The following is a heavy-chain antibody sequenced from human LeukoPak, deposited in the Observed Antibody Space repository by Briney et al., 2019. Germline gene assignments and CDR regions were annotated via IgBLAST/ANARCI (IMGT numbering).Heavy chain of an antibody. CDR1: GVSISSGGYY. CDR3: ARVVGRWRAAFDI. D-gene: IGHD4-23*01. J-gene: IGHJ3*02. V-gene: IGHV4-31*03. CDR2: IYYSGST. Sequence: SQTLSLTCTVSGVSISSGGYYWSWIRQHPGKGLEWIGYIYYSGSTYYNPSLKSRVTISVDTSKNQFSLKLSSVTAADTAVYYCARVVGRWRAAFDIWGQGTMVTVSS.